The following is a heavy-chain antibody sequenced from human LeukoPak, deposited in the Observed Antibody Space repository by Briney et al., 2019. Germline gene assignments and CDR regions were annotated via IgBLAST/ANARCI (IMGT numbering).Heavy chain of an antibody. J-gene: IGHJ6*03. V-gene: IGHV3-15*01. CDR1: GFTFSNAW. D-gene: IGHD2/OR15-2a*01. CDR2: IKSKTDGGTT. CDR3: TTQYYYYYYYYMDV. Sequence: GGSLRLSCAASGFTFSNAWMSWVRQAPGKGLEWVGRIKSKTDGGTTDYAAPVKGRFTISRDDSKNTLYLQMNSLKTEDTAVYYCTTQYYYYYYYYMDVWGKGTTVTVSS.